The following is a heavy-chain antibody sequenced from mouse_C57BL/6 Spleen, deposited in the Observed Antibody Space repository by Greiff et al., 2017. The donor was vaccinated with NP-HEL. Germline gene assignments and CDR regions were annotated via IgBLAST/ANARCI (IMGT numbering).Heavy chain of an antibody. V-gene: IGHV1-69*01. CDR1: GYTFTSYW. Sequence: VQLQQPGAELVMPGASVKLSCKASGYTFTSYWMHWVKQRPGQGLEWIGEIDPSDSYTNYNQKFKGKSTLTVDKSSSTAYMQLSSLTSEDSAVYYCARNDYDRFSFAYWGQGTLVTVSA. J-gene: IGHJ3*01. D-gene: IGHD2-4*01. CDR2: IDPSDSYT. CDR3: ARNDYDRFSFAY.